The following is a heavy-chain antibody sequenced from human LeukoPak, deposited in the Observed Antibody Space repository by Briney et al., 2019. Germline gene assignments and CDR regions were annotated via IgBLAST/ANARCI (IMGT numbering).Heavy chain of an antibody. V-gene: IGHV1-69*01. CDR3: ARDHLSGMATITPFDY. J-gene: IGHJ4*02. CDR1: GGTFSSYA. CDR2: IIPIFGTA. Sequence: SVKVSCKASGGTFSSYAISWVRQAPGQGLEWMGGIIPIFGTANYVQKFQGRVTITADESTSTAYMELSSLRSEDTAVYYCARDHLSGMATITPFDYWGQGTLVTVSS. D-gene: IGHD5-24*01.